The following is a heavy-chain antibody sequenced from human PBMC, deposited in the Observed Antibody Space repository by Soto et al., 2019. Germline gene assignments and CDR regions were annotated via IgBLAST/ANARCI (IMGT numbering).Heavy chain of an antibody. CDR3: ARGSSRCDY. D-gene: IGHD6-13*01. V-gene: IGHV4-4*07. CDR1: GGSISSIY. Sequence: SETLSLTCTVDGGSISSIYWGWIRQPAERVLGWIGRIFKVGRNNYNPSLKRRVTMSLDTSKNKYTLRLSSVTAADTAMYDCARGSSRCDYWGQGTLVTVSS. J-gene: IGHJ4*02. CDR2: IFKVGRN.